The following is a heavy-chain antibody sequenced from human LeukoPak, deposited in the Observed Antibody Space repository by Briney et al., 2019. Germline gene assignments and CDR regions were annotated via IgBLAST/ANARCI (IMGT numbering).Heavy chain of an antibody. CDR1: GDSVSSNSAS. D-gene: IGHD6-13*01. CDR2: TYYRSKWYN. CDR3: AKVGDSSSWYPSGNFDY. Sequence: PSQTLSLTCAISGDSVSSNSASWNCIRQSPSRGLEWLARTYYRSKWYNDYAVSVKSRISINADTSKNQFSLHLDSVTPEDTAVYYCAKVGDSSSWYPSGNFDYWGQGTLVTVSS. V-gene: IGHV6-1*01. J-gene: IGHJ4*02.